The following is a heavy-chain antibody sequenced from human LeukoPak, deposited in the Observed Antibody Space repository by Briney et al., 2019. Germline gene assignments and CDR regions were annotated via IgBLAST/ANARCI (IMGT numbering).Heavy chain of an antibody. CDR2: IYYSGSA. J-gene: IGHJ4*02. CDR1: GGSINNYY. D-gene: IGHD3-10*01. Sequence: SETLSLTCTVSGGSINNYYWSWIRQPPGKGLEYIGYIYYSGSANYNPSLKSRVTISVDTSKNQFSLKLSSVTAADTAVYYCARENYYGSAFWGQGTLVTVSS. CDR3: ARENYYGSAF. V-gene: IGHV4-59*12.